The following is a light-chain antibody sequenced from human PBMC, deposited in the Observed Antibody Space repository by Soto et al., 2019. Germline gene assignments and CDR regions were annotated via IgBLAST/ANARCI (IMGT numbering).Light chain of an antibody. CDR2: GAS. J-gene: IGKJ4*01. CDR1: QSVSSN. CDR3: QQYNDWPPVT. V-gene: IGKV3-15*01. Sequence: EIVLTQSPGTLSLSPCERATLSCRASQSVSSNLAWYQQKPGQAPRLLIYGASTRATGIPARFSGRGSGTEFTLTISSLQSEDFAVYYCQQYNDWPPVTFGGGTKVDIK.